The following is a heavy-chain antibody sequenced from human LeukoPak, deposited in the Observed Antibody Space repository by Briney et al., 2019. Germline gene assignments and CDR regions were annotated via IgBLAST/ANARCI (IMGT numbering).Heavy chain of an antibody. D-gene: IGHD4-17*01. CDR2: IYYSGST. J-gene: IGHJ6*02. Sequence: SETLSLTCTVSGGSISSGDYYWSWIRQPPGKGLEWIGYIYYSGSTYYNPSLKSRVTISVDTSKNQFSLKLSSVTAADTAVYYCARATVTTFSSYYYGMDVWGQGTTVTVSS. CDR1: GGSISSGDYY. CDR3: ARATVTTFSSYYYGMDV. V-gene: IGHV4-30-4*02.